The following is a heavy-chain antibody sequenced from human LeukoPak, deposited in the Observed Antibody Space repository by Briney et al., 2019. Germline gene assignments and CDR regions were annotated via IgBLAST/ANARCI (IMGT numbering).Heavy chain of an antibody. CDR2: INHSGSI. D-gene: IGHD3-10*01. CDR1: GGSFSGYY. V-gene: IGHV4-34*01. Sequence: SETLSLTCAVYGGSFSGYYWSWIRQPPGKGLEWIGEINHSGSIKRNPSLKSRVTISVDTSKNQFSLKLSSVTAADTAVYYCARDSGTTGEVKFDPWGQGTLVTVSS. J-gene: IGHJ5*02. CDR3: ARDSGTTGEVKFDP.